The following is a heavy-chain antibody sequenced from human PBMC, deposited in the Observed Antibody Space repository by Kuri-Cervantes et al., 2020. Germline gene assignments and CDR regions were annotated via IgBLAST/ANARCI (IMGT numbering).Heavy chain of an antibody. D-gene: IGHD6-13*01. CDR1: DGSISSSTYY. J-gene: IGHJ6*02. CDR3: ARCDDRLYSSSWYLDV. V-gene: IGHV4-31*02. CDR2: IYYSGST. Sequence: SCTVSDGSISSSTYYWGWIRQHPGKGLEWIGYIYYSGSTYYNPSLKSRVTISVDTSKNQFSLKLSSVTAADTAVYYCARCDDRLYSSSWYLDVWGQGTTVTVSS.